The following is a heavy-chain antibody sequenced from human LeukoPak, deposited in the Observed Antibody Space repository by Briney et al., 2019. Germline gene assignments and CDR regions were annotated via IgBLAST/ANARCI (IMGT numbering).Heavy chain of an antibody. J-gene: IGHJ6*02. D-gene: IGHD3-10*01. Sequence: GTSLRLSCAASGLILSSYGIHWVRQAPGKGLEWVSTISDSGTSTYYADSVKGRFTISRDNSKNTLYLQMGSLRGEDTAIYYCAKVPYSDYGSGRPPFMDVWGQGTTVAVSS. CDR2: ISDSGTST. CDR3: AKVPYSDYGSGRPPFMDV. V-gene: IGHV3-23*01. CDR1: GLILSSYG.